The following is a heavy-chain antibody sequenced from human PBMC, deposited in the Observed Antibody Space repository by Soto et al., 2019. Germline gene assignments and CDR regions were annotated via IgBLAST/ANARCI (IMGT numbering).Heavy chain of an antibody. CDR3: ARYNYYGSTNLDY. J-gene: IGHJ4*02. D-gene: IGHD3-10*01. CDR2: IYWDDGK. Sequence: QITLKESGPPLVKPPQTLTLTCTFSGFSLTTSGVGVGWIRQPPGKALEWLAVIYWDDGKRYRPSLKSRLTITKDTSKNQVVLTMTNMDPVDTATYYCARYNYYGSTNLDYWGQGTLVTVSS. CDR1: GFSLTTSGVG. V-gene: IGHV2-5*02.